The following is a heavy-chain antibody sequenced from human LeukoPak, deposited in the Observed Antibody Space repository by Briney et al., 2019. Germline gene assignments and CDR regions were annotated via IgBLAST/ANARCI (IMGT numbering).Heavy chain of an antibody. J-gene: IGHJ4*02. CDR1: GGTFSIYA. CDR2: IIPIFGTA. Sequence: GASVKVSCKASGGTFSIYAISWVRQAPGQGLEWMGGIIPIFGTANYAQKFQGRVTITADESTSTAYMELSSLRSEDTAVYYCARVRNYGSGSPPDYWGQGTLVTVSS. V-gene: IGHV1-69*13. D-gene: IGHD3-10*01. CDR3: ARVRNYGSGSPPDY.